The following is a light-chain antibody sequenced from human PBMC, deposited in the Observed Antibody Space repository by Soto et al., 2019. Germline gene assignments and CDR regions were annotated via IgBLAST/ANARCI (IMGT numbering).Light chain of an antibody. CDR1: LPISNY. J-gene: IGKJ1*01. Sequence: DIQMTHSPSSPSASVLYIVTITCRSSLPISNYLAWYQQKPGKIPNLLIYAASTLQAGVPSRFSGSGSGTEFTLTISSLQSEDFAVYYCQQYNNWPPWTFGQGTKVDIK. CDR3: QQYNNWPPWT. V-gene: IGKV1-27*01. CDR2: AAS.